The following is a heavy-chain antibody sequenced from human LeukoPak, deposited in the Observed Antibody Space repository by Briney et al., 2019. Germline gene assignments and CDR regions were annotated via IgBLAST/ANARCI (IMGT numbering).Heavy chain of an antibody. Sequence: SETLSLTCTVSGGSISSYYWSWIRQPPGKGLEWIGYIYYSGSTNYNPSLKSRVTISVDTSKNQFSLKLSSVTAADTAVYYCARASFWSGYYRVDAFDIWGRGTMVTVSS. J-gene: IGHJ3*02. D-gene: IGHD3-3*01. CDR1: GGSISSYY. CDR3: ARASFWSGYYRVDAFDI. CDR2: IYYSGST. V-gene: IGHV4-59*01.